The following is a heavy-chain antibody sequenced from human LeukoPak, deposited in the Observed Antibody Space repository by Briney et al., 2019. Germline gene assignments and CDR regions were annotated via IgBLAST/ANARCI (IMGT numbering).Heavy chain of an antibody. CDR2: MNPNGGNT. CDR3: ARIVTTGVRDY. CDR1: GYTFTSYD. D-gene: IGHD4-23*01. Sequence: GASLKVSCKAYGYTFTSYDINWVRTATGQGLGWMGWMNPNGGNTGYAQKFQGRVTMTRNTSINTAYMELSSLRSEDTAVYYCARIVTTGVRDYWGQGTLVTVSS. V-gene: IGHV1-8*01. J-gene: IGHJ4*02.